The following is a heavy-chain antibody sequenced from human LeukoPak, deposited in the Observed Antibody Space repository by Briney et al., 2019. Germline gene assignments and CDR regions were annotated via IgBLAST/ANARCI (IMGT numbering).Heavy chain of an antibody. J-gene: IGHJ4*02. D-gene: IGHD3-9*01. CDR2: IYSGGST. CDR3: ARVNFAGYNFDY. CDR1: GFTVSSNY. Sequence: GGSLRLSCAASGFTVSSNYMSWVRQAPGKGLEWVSVIYSGGSTYYADSVKGRFTISRDNSKNTLYLQMNSLRAEDTAVYYCARVNFAGYNFDYWGQGTLVTVSS. V-gene: IGHV3-53*01.